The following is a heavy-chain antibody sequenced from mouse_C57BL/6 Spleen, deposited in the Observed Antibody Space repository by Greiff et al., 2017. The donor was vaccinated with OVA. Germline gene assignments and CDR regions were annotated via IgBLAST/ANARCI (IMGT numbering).Heavy chain of an antibody. CDR2: INPSTGGT. D-gene: IGHD1-1*01. CDR3: ARGGSSAMDD. V-gene: IGHV1-42*01. Sequence: QLQQSGPELVKPGASVKISCKASGYSFTGYYMNWVKQSPEKSLEWIGEINPSTGGTTYNQKFKAKATLTVDQSFSTAYMQLKSLTSEESAVYYCARGGSSAMDDWGQGKSGTASS. J-gene: IGHJ4*01. CDR1: GYSFTGYY.